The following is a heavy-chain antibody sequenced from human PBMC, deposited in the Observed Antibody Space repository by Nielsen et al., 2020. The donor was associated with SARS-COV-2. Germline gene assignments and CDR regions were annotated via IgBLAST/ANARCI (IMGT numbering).Heavy chain of an antibody. Sequence: SETLSLTCTVSGGSISSGDYYWSWIRQPAGRGLEWIGHIYASGSTIYNPSLKSRVSISIDTSKNQFSLKVTSVTAADTAVYYCARDIAAGVVDYWGQGTLVTVSS. CDR3: ARDIAAGVVDY. V-gene: IGHV4-61*09. D-gene: IGHD6-13*01. CDR1: GGSISSGDYY. CDR2: IYASGST. J-gene: IGHJ4*02.